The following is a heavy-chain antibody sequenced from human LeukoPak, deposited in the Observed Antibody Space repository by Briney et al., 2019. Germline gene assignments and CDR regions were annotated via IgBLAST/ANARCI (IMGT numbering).Heavy chain of an antibody. CDR1: GYTFTGYY. V-gene: IGHV1-2*02. CDR3: ARKTGRSGFDP. CDR2: INPNSGGT. D-gene: IGHD1-1*01. Sequence: ASVKVSCKASGYTFTGYYMHWVRQAPGQGLEWMGWINPNSGGTNYAQKFQGRVTMTRGTSISTAYMELSSLRSEDTAVYYCARKTGRSGFDPWGQGTLVTVSS. J-gene: IGHJ5*02.